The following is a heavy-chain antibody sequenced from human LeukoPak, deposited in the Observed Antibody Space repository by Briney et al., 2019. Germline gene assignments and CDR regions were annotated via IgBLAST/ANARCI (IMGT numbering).Heavy chain of an antibody. V-gene: IGHV4-30-2*01. CDR1: GGSISSGGYY. CDR2: IYHSGST. Sequence: PSETLSLTCTVSGGSISSGGYYWSWIRQPPGKGLEWIGYIYHSGSTYYNPSLKSRVTISVDRSKNQFSLKLSSVTAADTAVYYCARGRVLEQLVQLGYYYYYMDVWGKGTTVTVSS. D-gene: IGHD6-13*01. J-gene: IGHJ6*03. CDR3: ARGRVLEQLVQLGYYYYYMDV.